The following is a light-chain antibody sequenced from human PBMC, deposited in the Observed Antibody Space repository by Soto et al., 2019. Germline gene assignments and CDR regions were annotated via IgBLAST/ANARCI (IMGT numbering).Light chain of an antibody. V-gene: IGKV1-27*01. CDR2: AAS. CDR3: QGQNTAPLT. J-gene: IGKJ4*01. CDR1: QGVGVY. Sequence: DIPMTQSPSSVSASLGHRVTITCRASQGVGVYLAWFQQKPGIVPKLLIYAASTLQSGVPSRFSGSGSGKDFTLTISSLQPEAVATYYCQGQNTAPLTFGEGKNVELQ.